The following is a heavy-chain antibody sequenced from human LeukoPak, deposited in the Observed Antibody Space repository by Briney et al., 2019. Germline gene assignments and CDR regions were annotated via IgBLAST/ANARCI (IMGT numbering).Heavy chain of an antibody. V-gene: IGHV4-39*07. J-gene: IGHJ4*02. CDR2: IHHSGNT. CDR1: GASISSSNYY. CDR3: ARDAWPEVVRVDY. D-gene: IGHD1-14*01. Sequence: SETLSLTCTVSGASISSSNYYWGWIRQPPGKGPEWIGSIHHSGNTYYNPTLKSRITISVATTKNPLSLKLNSVTAAATAVYDCARDAWPEVVRVDYWGQGTLVTVSS.